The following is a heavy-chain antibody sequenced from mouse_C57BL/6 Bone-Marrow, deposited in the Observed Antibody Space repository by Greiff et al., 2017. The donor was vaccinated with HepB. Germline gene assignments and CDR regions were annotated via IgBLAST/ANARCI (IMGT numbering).Heavy chain of an antibody. Sequence: EVHLVESGGDLVKPGGSLKLSCAASGFTFSSYGMSWVRQTPDKRLEWVATISSGGSYTCYPDSVKGRFTISRDNAMNTLYLQISSLKSEDTAMYYCAIGWYAMDYWGQGTTVTVSS. J-gene: IGHJ4*01. V-gene: IGHV5-6*01. CDR3: AIGWYAMDY. CDR1: GFTFSSYG. D-gene: IGHD1-1*02. CDR2: ISSGGSYT.